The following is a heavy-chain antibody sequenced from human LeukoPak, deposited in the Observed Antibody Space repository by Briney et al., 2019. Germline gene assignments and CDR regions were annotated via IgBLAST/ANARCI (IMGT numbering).Heavy chain of an antibody. Sequence: GGSLRLSRAASGFTFSSYSMNWVRQAPGKGLEWVSDISSGSSNIYYADFVKGRFTISRDNAKNSLYQQMNSLRAEDTAVYYCARVRDNWGIDNFDCWGQGTLVTVSS. CDR1: GFTFSSYS. CDR2: ISSGSSNI. CDR3: ARVRDNWGIDNFDC. D-gene: IGHD7-27*01. V-gene: IGHV3-48*01. J-gene: IGHJ4*02.